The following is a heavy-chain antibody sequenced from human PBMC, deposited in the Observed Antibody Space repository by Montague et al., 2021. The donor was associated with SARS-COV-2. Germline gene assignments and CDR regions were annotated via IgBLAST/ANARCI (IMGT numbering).Heavy chain of an antibody. CDR1: GDSVSSSNAA. V-gene: IGHV6-1*01. CDR2: TCYRSEWYF. D-gene: IGHD1-26*01. CDR3: ARYSYSGTYFGLNDAFDI. J-gene: IGHJ3*02. Sequence: CAISGDSVSSSNAAWNWIRQSPSRGLEWLGRTCYRSEWYFDYAISLRGRITINPDTSKNLFSLQLDSVTLDDTAVYYCARYSYSGTYFGLNDAFDIWGQGTLVTVSS.